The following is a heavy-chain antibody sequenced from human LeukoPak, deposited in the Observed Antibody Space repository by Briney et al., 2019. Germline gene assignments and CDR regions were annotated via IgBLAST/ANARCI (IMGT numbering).Heavy chain of an antibody. CDR2: ISGSSSFI. Sequence: GGSLRLSCAASGFTFSSYWMHWVRQAPGKGLEWVSYISGSSSFIYYADSVKGRFTISRDNAKNSLYLQMNSLRAEDTALYYCAKDIRLAVAGIIDYWGQGTLVTVSS. V-gene: IGHV3-21*05. J-gene: IGHJ4*02. CDR3: AKDIRLAVAGIIDY. CDR1: GFTFSSYW. D-gene: IGHD6-19*01.